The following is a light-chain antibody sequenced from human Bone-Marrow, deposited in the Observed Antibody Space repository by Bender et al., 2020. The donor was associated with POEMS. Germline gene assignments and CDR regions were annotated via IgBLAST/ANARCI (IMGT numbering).Light chain of an antibody. J-gene: IGLJ3*02. CDR3: CSYAGTSNWV. CDR2: ENS. Sequence: QSALTQPASVSGSPGQSITISCIGTSTDVGIFNTVSWYQRHPGKGPKLMIYENSARASGVSIRFPGSKSGNTASLTISGLQAEDEADYFCCSYAGTSNWVFGGGTTLTVL. V-gene: IGLV2-23*01. CDR1: STDVGIFNT.